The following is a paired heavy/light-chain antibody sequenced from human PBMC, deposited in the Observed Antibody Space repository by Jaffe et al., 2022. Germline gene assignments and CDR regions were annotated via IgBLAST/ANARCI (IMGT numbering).Heavy chain of an antibody. D-gene: IGHD4-17*01. CDR1: GYTFTDYY. J-gene: IGHJ3*02. CDR3: ARTTTVTTSSLAFDI. V-gene: IGHV1-2*06. CDR2: ISPKSGST. Sequence: QVQLVQSGAEVKEPGASVKVSCKASGYTFTDYYLHWVRQAPGQGLEWMGRISPKSGSTRYAQKFQDRVTMTRDTSISTAFMELSRLNSDDTAVYYCARTTTVTTSSLAFDIWGQGTMVTVSS.
Light chain of an antibody. CDR3: QQYGSSLWT. J-gene: IGKJ1*01. Sequence: EIVLTQSPGTLSLSPGERATLSCRASQSVSSTYLAWYQQKPGQAPRLLIYGASSRATGIPDRFTGSGSGTDFTLTISRLDPEDFAVYYCQQYGSSLWTFGQGTKVDIK. V-gene: IGKV3-20*01. CDR1: QSVSSTY. CDR2: GAS.